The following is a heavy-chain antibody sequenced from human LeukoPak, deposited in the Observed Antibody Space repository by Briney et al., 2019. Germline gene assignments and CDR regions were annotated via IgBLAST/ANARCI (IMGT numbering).Heavy chain of an antibody. Sequence: GGSLRLSCAASGFTFSSYAMHWVRQAPGKGLEWVAVISYDGSNKYYADSVKGRFTISRDNSKNTLYLQMNSLRAEDTAVYYCARDTPGYCSSTSCQSFDYWGQGTLVTVSS. CDR3: ARDTPGYCSSTSCQSFDY. D-gene: IGHD2-2*01. J-gene: IGHJ4*02. V-gene: IGHV3-30-3*01. CDR1: GFTFSSYA. CDR2: ISYDGSNK.